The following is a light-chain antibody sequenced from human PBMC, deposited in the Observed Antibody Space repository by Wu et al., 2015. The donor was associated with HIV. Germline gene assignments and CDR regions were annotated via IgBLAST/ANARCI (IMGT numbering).Light chain of an antibody. V-gene: IGKV3-15*01. J-gene: IGKJ1*01. CDR1: QSVDDK. CDR3: QQYDVWRT. Sequence: EIVMTQSPAALSLSPGERVTLSCRASQSVDDKLAWYQKKPGQAPRLLIYGASTRATGVPARFSGSGSGTKFTFTISGLQSEDFAVYYCQQYDVWRTFGQGPGWKSN. CDR2: GAS.